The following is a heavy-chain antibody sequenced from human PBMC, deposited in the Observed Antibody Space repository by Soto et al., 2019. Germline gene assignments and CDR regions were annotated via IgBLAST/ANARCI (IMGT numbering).Heavy chain of an antibody. Sequence: QVQLVESGGGVVQPGRSLRLSCAASGFTFSSYGMHWVRQAPGKGLEWVAVISYDGSNKYYADSVKGRFTICRDNSKNPLYLQMNSLRAEDTAVYYCAKAGYSSSSYGAYYYGMDVWGQGTTVTVSS. D-gene: IGHD6-6*01. CDR1: GFTFSSYG. J-gene: IGHJ6*02. V-gene: IGHV3-30*18. CDR2: ISYDGSNK. CDR3: AKAGYSSSSYGAYYYGMDV.